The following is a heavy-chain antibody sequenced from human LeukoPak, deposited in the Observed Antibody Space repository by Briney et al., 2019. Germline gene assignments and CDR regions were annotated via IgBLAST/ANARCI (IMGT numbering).Heavy chain of an antibody. D-gene: IGHD3-10*01. J-gene: IGHJ4*02. Sequence: SETLSLTCAVYGGSFSGYYWSWIRQPPGKGLEWIGEINHSGSTNYNPSLKSRVTISVDTSKNQFSLKLSSVTAADTAAYYCARGIRITMVRGVLYYFDYWGQGTLVTVSS. V-gene: IGHV4-34*01. CDR2: INHSGST. CDR3: ARGIRITMVRGVLYYFDY. CDR1: GGSFSGYY.